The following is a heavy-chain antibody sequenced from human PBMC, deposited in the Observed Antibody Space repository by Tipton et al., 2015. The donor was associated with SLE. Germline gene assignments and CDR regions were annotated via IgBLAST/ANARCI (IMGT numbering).Heavy chain of an antibody. D-gene: IGHD2-15*01. CDR1: GGSFSGYY. J-gene: IGHJ4*02. V-gene: IGHV4-34*01. CDR2: INHSGST. CDR3: ARGSVVADDF. Sequence: GLVKPSETLSLTCAVYGGSFSGYYWSWIRQPPGKGLEWIGEINHSGSTNYNPSLKSRVTISVDTSKKQFSLKLSSVTAADTAVYYCARGSVVADDFWGQGTLVTVSS.